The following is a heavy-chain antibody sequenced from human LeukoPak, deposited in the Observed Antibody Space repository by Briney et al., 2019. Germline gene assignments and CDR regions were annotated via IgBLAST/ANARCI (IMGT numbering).Heavy chain of an antibody. V-gene: IGHV4-39*01. CDR2: IYHSGSTDSYSGNT. D-gene: IGHD5-12*01. CDR3: ARVPTRFVATPYWFDP. Sequence: SETLSLTCTISGDSINSSSFYWGWIRQPPGKGLEWIGTIYHSGSTDSYSGNTYYKSSLKSRVTISVDTSKNQFSLRLTSVTAADTAVYYCARVPTRFVATPYWFDPWGQGTLVTVSS. J-gene: IGHJ5*02. CDR1: GDSINSSSFY.